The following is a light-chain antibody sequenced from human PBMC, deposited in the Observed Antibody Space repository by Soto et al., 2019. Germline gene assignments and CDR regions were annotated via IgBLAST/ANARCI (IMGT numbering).Light chain of an antibody. CDR3: QQYKDWPPLT. CDR1: QNINSN. Sequence: EILMTQSPLPLSVSPGEGATLSCRASQNINSNLAWYQQRPGQDPRVLIYGASSRASGIPDRFSGSGSGTDFTLTINRLEPDDFAVYYCQQYKDWPPLTFGGGTRVESK. CDR2: GAS. J-gene: IGKJ4*01. V-gene: IGKV3D-15*01.